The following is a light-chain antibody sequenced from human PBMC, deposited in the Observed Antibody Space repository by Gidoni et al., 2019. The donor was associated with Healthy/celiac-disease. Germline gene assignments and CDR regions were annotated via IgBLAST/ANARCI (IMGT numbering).Light chain of an antibody. CDR2: AAS. Sequence: DIQMTQSPSSLSASVGDRVTITCRASQSISSYLNWYQQKPGKAPKLLSYAASSLQSGVPSRFRGRGSGTDFTLTISSLQPEDFATYYCQQSYSTLWTFGQGTKGEIK. J-gene: IGKJ1*01. V-gene: IGKV1-39*01. CDR1: QSISSY. CDR3: QQSYSTLWT.